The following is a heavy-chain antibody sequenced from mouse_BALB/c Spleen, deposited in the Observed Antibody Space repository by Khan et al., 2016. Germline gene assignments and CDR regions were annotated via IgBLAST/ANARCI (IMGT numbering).Heavy chain of an antibody. CDR1: GYTFSSYW. Sequence: QVQLQQSGAELMKPGASVKISCKATGYTFSSYWIEWVKQRPGHGLEWIGEILPGSGSTNYNEKFKGKATFTADTSSNTAYMQLSRLTSEDSAVYYCATMITTYYFDYWGQGTTLTVSS. V-gene: IGHV1-9*01. D-gene: IGHD2-4*01. CDR3: ATMITTYYFDY. CDR2: ILPGSGST. J-gene: IGHJ2*01.